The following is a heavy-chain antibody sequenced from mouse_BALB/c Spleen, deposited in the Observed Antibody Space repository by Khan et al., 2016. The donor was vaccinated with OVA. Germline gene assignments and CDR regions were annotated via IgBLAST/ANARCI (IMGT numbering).Heavy chain of an antibody. D-gene: IGHD1-1*01. V-gene: IGHV1S41*01. J-gene: IGHJ4*01. CDR3: ARENYDGRSCYAMDY. CDR2: IGPGSSNT. Sequence: DLVKPGTSVKLSCKASGYTFTSYWINWIKQRPGQGLEWIGRIGPGSSNTYYNEMFKGKAALTVDTSSSTAYIQLSSLSSEDSAVYVCARENYDGRSCYAMDYWGQGTSVTVSS. CDR1: GYTFTSYW.